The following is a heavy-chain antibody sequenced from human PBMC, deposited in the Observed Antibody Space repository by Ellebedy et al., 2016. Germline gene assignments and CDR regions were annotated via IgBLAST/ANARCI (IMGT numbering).Heavy chain of an antibody. Sequence: GESLKISXVASGFPFNTYVMSWVRHAPGKRLEWVSVISGSGSPTLYADSVRGRFTISRDNSKNTLFLQMNSLRAEDTAVYYCAKAGSCSSATCYSGWIHYWGQGALVTVSS. V-gene: IGHV3-23*01. CDR3: AKAGSCSSATCYSGWIHY. CDR2: ISGSGSPT. D-gene: IGHD2-15*01. J-gene: IGHJ4*02. CDR1: GFPFNTYV.